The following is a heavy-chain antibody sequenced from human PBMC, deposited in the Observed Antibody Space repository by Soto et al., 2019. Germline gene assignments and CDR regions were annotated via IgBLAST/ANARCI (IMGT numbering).Heavy chain of an antibody. CDR3: ARTFDYYGMDV. J-gene: IGHJ6*02. CDR2: IYHAGSV. CDR1: GYSIGSGYY. Sequence: RSLTCAVSGYSIGSGYYWAWIRQSPGKGLEWIGSIYHAGSVYYNPSLNGRVALSMDTSKNHFSLKLTSATAADTAVYYCARTFDYYGMDVWGQGTTVTVSS. V-gene: IGHV4-38-2*01.